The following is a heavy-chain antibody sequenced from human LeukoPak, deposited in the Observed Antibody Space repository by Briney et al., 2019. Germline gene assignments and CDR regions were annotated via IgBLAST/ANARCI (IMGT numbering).Heavy chain of an antibody. V-gene: IGHV3-23*01. CDR3: AKVDPGFCWGGSFYVGVYH. J-gene: IGHJ5*02. D-gene: IGHD2-15*01. CDR2: ISAAGHST. CDR1: GFTFSNYA. Sequence: PGGSLRLSCAASGFTFSNYALSWVRQAPGKGLEWVSGISAAGHSTYYAESVKGRFTISRDESKHTLYLQMTSLRAEDTAVYYWAKVDPGFCWGGSFYVGVYHLGEGALVTVSS.